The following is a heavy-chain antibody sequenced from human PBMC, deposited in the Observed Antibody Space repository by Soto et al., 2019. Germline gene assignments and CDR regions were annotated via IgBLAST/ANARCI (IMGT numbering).Heavy chain of an antibody. CDR1: GYTFTSYG. D-gene: IGHD2-21*01. V-gene: IGHV1-18*01. J-gene: IGHJ6*03. Sequence: QVQLVQSGAEVKKPGASVKVSCKASGYTFTSYGISWVRQAPGQGLEWMGWFSAYNGNTNYAQKLQGRVTMTTDTSTSTAYMELRSLRSDDTAVYYCARLAYCGGDCSPVYYYYYMDVWGKGTTVTVSS. CDR3: ARLAYCGGDCSPVYYYYYMDV. CDR2: FSAYNGNT.